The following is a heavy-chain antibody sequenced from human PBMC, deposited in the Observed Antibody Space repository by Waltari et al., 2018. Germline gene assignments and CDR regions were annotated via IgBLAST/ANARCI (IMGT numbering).Heavy chain of an antibody. Sequence: QVQLVQSGAEVKKPGASVKVSCKASGYTFTGYYMHWVRQAPGQGLEWMGWINPNSGGTNYAQKFQGRVTMTRDTSISTAYMEMSRLRSDDTAVYYCARGGGYYGSGSYLGAHFDYWGQGTLVTVSS. CDR2: INPNSGGT. D-gene: IGHD3-10*01. CDR3: ARGGGYYGSGSYLGAHFDY. J-gene: IGHJ4*02. V-gene: IGHV1-2*02. CDR1: GYTFTGYY.